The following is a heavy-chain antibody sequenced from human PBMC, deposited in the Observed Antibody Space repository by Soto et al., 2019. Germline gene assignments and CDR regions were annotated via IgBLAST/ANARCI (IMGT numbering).Heavy chain of an antibody. Sequence: PGGSLRLSCAASGFTFSSYGMHWVRQAPGKGLEWVAVISYDGSNKYYADSVKGRFTISRDNSKNTLYLQMNSLRAEDTAVYYCAKDKGKSSGWYGPDYWGQGTLVTGS. D-gene: IGHD6-19*01. J-gene: IGHJ4*02. V-gene: IGHV3-30*18. CDR1: GFTFSSYG. CDR3: AKDKGKSSGWYGPDY. CDR2: ISYDGSNK.